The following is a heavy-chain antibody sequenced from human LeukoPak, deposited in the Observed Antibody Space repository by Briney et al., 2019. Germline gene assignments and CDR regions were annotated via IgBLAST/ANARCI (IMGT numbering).Heavy chain of an antibody. CDR1: GGSISSGDYC. J-gene: IGHJ5*02. V-gene: IGHV4-30-4*01. D-gene: IGHD2-2*01. CDR3: ARGGGGYCSSTSCHAAWFDP. Sequence: SSETLSLTCTVSGGSISSGDYCWSWIRQPPGKGLEWIGYIYYSGSTYYNPSLKSRVTISVDTSKNQFSLKLSSVTAADTAVYYCARGGGGYCSSTSCHAAWFDPWGQGTLVTVSS. CDR2: IYYSGST.